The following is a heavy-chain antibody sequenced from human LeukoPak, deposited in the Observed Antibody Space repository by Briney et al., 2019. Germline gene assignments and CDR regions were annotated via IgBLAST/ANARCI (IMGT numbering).Heavy chain of an antibody. CDR3: ARGGGDHAFDI. D-gene: IGHD3-16*01. V-gene: IGHV3-74*01. Sequence: RGSLRLSCAASGFTFSSYWMHWVRQAPGKGLVWVSRINSDGSNSIYGDSVKGRFTISRDNAKNTLYLQLSGLRADDTAVYYCARGGGDHAFDIWGQGTMVTVSS. J-gene: IGHJ3*02. CDR1: GFTFSSYW. CDR2: INSDGSNS.